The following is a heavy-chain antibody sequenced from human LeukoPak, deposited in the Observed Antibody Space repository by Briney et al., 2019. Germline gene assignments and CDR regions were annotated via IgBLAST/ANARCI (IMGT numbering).Heavy chain of an antibody. V-gene: IGHV1-2*02. J-gene: IGHJ4*02. CDR3: ASKGPGTHPTPDY. Sequence: ASVKVSCRASGYTFTGYYMHWVRQAPGQGLEWMGWINPNSGGTNYAQKFQGRVTMTRDTSISTAYMELSRLRSDDTAVYYCASKGPGTHPTPDYWGQGTLVTVSS. D-gene: IGHD3/OR15-3a*01. CDR2: INPNSGGT. CDR1: GYTFTGYY.